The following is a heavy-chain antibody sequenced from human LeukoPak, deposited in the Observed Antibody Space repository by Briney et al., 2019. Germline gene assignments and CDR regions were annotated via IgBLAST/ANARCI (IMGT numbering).Heavy chain of an antibody. CDR1: GFTFSSYW. Sequence: QAGGSLRLSCAASGFTFSSYWMHWVRQAPGKGLVWVSRINSDGSSTSYADSVKGRFTISRDNAKNTLYLQMNSLRAEDTAVYYCAKYSFDGRGYYRYWGQGTLVTVSS. V-gene: IGHV3-74*01. D-gene: IGHD3-22*01. CDR3: AKYSFDGRGYYRY. J-gene: IGHJ4*02. CDR2: INSDGSST.